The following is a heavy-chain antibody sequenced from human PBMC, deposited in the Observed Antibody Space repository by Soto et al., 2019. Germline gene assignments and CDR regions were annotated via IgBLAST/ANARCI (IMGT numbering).Heavy chain of an antibody. D-gene: IGHD3-22*01. V-gene: IGHV4-39*01. Sequence: PSETLSLTCTVSGGSISSSSYYWGWIRQPPGKGLEWIGSIYYSGSTYYNPSLKSRVTISVDTSKNQFSLKLSSVTAADTAVYYCARQPYYYDSSGYYYISYFDYWGQGTLVTVSS. CDR2: IYYSGST. CDR1: GGSISSSSYY. J-gene: IGHJ4*02. CDR3: ARQPYYYDSSGYYYISYFDY.